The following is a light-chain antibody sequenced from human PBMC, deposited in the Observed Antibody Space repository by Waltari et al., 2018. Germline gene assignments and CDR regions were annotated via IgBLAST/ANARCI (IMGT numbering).Light chain of an antibody. CDR3: CSYAGSFVWV. CDR1: TSYVGYYDY. Sequence: QSALTQPRSVSGSPGQSVTISCTGRTSYVGYYDYVSWYQQHPGKAPEVFIYGVSRRPSGIPDRFAGSKSGNTASLTIAGLRAEDEADYYCCSYAGSFVWVFGGGTTLSV. J-gene: IGLJ3*02. V-gene: IGLV2-11*01. CDR2: GVS.